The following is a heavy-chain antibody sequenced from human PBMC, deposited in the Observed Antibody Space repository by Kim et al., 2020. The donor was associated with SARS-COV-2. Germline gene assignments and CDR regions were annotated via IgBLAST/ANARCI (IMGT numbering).Heavy chain of an antibody. CDR2: ISWNSGSI. J-gene: IGHJ4*02. CDR1: GFTFDDYA. CDR3: AKDMRAVAANDFDY. Sequence: GGSLRLSCAASGFTFDDYAMHWVRQAPGKGLEWVSGISWNSGSIGYADSVKGRFTISRDNAKNSLYLQMNSLRAEDTALYYCAKDMRAVAANDFDYWGQGTLVTVSS. D-gene: IGHD6-19*01. V-gene: IGHV3-9*01.